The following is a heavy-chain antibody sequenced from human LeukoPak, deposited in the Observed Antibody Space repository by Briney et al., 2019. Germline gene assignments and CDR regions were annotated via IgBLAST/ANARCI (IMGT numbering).Heavy chain of an antibody. CDR2: ISWNSGSI. D-gene: IGHD5-12*01. CDR3: ARALGGGYSGYEFDY. J-gene: IGHJ4*02. CDR1: GFTFDDYA. Sequence: GRSLRLSCAASGFTFDDYAMHWVRQAPGKGLEWVSGISWNSGSIGYADSVKGRFTISRDNAKNSLYLQMNSLRAEDTAVYYCARALGGGYSGYEFDYWGQGTLVTVSS. V-gene: IGHV3-9*01.